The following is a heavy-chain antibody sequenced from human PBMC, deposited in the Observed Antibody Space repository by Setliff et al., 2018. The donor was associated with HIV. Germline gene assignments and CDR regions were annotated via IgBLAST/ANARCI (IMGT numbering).Heavy chain of an antibody. CDR2: TSHSGAT. CDR1: GGIYLSGFY. D-gene: IGHD6-19*01. V-gene: IGHV4-34*01. Sequence: SETLSLTCDVYGGIYLSGFYWNWIRQAPGKGLEYIGQTSHSGATDFNPSLKGRVSISVDPSMKRSSLKLTSVTAADTGVYYCARGQNPYDSSGLNWLDPWGQGTRVTVSS. J-gene: IGHJ5*02. CDR3: ARGQNPYDSSGLNWLDP.